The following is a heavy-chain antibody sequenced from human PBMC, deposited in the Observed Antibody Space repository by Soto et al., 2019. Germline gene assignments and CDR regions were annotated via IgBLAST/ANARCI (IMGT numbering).Heavy chain of an antibody. D-gene: IGHD3-22*01. Sequence: PGGSLRLSCAASGFTFSSYSMNWVRQAPGKGLEWVSSISSSSSYIYYADSVKGRFTISRDNAKNSLYLQMNSLRAEDMAVYYCARGAYYYDSSGYYDAFDIWGQGTMVTVSS. CDR3: ARGAYYYDSSGYYDAFDI. CDR1: GFTFSSYS. J-gene: IGHJ3*02. CDR2: ISSSSSYI. V-gene: IGHV3-21*01.